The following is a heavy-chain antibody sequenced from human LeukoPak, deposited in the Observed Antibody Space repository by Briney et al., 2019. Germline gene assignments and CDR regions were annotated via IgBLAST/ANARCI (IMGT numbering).Heavy chain of an antibody. CDR3: ARDGVVVVPAAMSYYYYGMDV. Sequence: PGRSLRLSCTGSGFTFSNYGMHWVRQAPGKGLEWVAVISYDGKVKYYADSVKGRFTISRDNAKNSLYLQMNSLRAEDTAVYYCARDGVVVVPAAMSYYYYGMDVWGQGTTVTVSS. V-gene: IGHV3-30*03. D-gene: IGHD2-2*01. CDR2: ISYDGKVK. CDR1: GFTFSNYG. J-gene: IGHJ6*02.